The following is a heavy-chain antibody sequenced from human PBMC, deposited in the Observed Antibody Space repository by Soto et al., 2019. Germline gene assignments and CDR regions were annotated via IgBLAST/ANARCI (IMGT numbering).Heavy chain of an antibody. J-gene: IGHJ6*02. CDR3: AVYGSWLYYYGMDV. CDR2: IIPILGIA. Sequence: QVQLVQSGAEVKKPGSSVKVSCKASGGTFSSYTISWVRQAPGQGLEWMGRIIPILGIANYAQKFQGRVTITADKSTSTAYMELSSLRSEDTAVYYCAVYGSWLYYYGMDVWGQGTTVTVSS. CDR1: GGTFSSYT. D-gene: IGHD3-10*01. V-gene: IGHV1-69*02.